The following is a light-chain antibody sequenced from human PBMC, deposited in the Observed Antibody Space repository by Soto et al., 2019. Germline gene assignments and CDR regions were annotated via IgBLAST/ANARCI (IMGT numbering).Light chain of an antibody. CDR1: QSISSS. J-gene: IGKJ5*01. CDR2: DAS. V-gene: IGKV1-5*01. CDR3: QQRSNWPPIT. Sequence: DIQMTQSPSTLSGSVGDRVTITCRASQSISSSLAWYQQKPGKAPKLLIYDASSLESGGPSRCSGSGSGTDFTLTISSLEPEDFAVYYCQQRSNWPPITFGQGTRLEI.